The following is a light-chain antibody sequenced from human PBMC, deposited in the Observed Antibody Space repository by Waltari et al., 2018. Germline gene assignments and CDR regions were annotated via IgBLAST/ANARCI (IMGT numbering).Light chain of an antibody. J-gene: IGKJ3*01. V-gene: IGKV2-28*01. CDR2: LGS. CDR3: MQALQTPWT. CDR1: QSLLHSNGYNY. Sequence: DIVMTQSPLFLPVTPGEPASISCRSSQSLLHSNGYNYLDWYLQKPGQSPQLLIYLGSNRASGVPDRFRGSGSGTDFTLKISRVEAEDVGVYYCMQALQTPWTFGPGTKVDIK.